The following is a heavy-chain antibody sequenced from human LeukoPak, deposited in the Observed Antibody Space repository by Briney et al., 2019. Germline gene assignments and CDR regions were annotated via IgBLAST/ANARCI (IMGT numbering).Heavy chain of an antibody. J-gene: IGHJ4*02. CDR2: IYYSGST. Sequence: SETLSLTCTVSGGSISSYYWSWIRQPPGKGLEWIGYIYYSGSTNYNPSLKSRVTISVDTSKNQFSLKLSSVTAADTAVYYCARGVSSIAARSKYYFDYWGQGTLVTVSS. CDR3: ARGVSSIAARSKYYFDY. D-gene: IGHD6-6*01. CDR1: GGSISSYY. V-gene: IGHV4-59*12.